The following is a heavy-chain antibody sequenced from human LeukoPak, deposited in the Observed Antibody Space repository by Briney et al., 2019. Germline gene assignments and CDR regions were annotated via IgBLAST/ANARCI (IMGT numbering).Heavy chain of an antibody. CDR2: IHYSGST. D-gene: IGHD6-19*01. CDR1: GGSINTGGYY. Sequence: PSQTLSLTCTVSGGSINTGGYYWNWIRQHPGKGLEWIGYIHYSGSTYYNPSLKSQVTISLDTSKNQFSLKLSSVTAADTAVYYCARHEFNSGWYVVYYWGQGTLVTVSS. J-gene: IGHJ4*02. V-gene: IGHV4-31*01. CDR3: ARHEFNSGWYVVYY.